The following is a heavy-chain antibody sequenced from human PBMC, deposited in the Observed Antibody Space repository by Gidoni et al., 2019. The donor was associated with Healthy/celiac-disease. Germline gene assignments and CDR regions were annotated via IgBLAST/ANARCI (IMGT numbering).Heavy chain of an antibody. CDR1: GFTFGDYA. Sequence: EVQLVESGGGLVQPGRSLRLSCTASGFTFGDYAMSWVRQAPGKGLEWVGFIRSKAYGGTTEYAAPVKGRFTISRDDSKSIAYLQMNSLKTEDTAVYYCTGSAMVSYYYYGMDVWGQGTTVTVSS. CDR2: IRSKAYGGTT. CDR3: TGSAMVSYYYYGMDV. J-gene: IGHJ6*02. D-gene: IGHD5-18*01. V-gene: IGHV3-49*04.